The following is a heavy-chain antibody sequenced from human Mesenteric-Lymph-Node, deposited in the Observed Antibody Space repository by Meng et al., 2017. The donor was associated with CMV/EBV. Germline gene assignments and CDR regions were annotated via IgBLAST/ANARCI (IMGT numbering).Heavy chain of an antibody. D-gene: IGHD6-19*01. CDR3: AKDWGSGWYKGNYWYFDL. Sequence: LTRAASGFTFRDHTMHWVRQAPGKGLEWVSAISGSGGSTYYADSVKGRFTISRDNSKNTLYLQMNSLRAEDTAVYYCAKDWGSGWYKGNYWYFDLWGRGTLVTVSS. V-gene: IGHV3-23*01. CDR2: ISGSGGST. CDR1: GFTFRDHT. J-gene: IGHJ2*01.